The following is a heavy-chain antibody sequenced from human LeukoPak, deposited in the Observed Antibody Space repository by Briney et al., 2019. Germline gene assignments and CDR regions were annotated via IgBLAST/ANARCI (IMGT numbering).Heavy chain of an antibody. Sequence: ASVKVSCKVSGYTLTELSMHWVRQAPGKGLEWMGGFDPEDGETIYAQKFQGRVTMTEDTSTDTAYMELSSLRSEDTAVYYCARAVVEVYYDSRDYFDYWGQGTLVTVSS. J-gene: IGHJ4*02. CDR1: GYTLTELS. V-gene: IGHV1-24*01. CDR3: ARAVVEVYYDSRDYFDY. D-gene: IGHD3-22*01. CDR2: FDPEDGET.